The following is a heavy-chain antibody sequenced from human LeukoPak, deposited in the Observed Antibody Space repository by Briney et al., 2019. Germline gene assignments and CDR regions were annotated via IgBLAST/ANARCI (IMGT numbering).Heavy chain of an antibody. Sequence: ASVKVSCKASGYTFTGYYMHWVRQAPGQGLEWMGWINPNSGGTNYAQRFQGWVTMTRDTSISTAYMELSRLRSDDTAVYYCARSIAAAGRELDYWGQGTLVTVYS. V-gene: IGHV1-2*04. CDR1: GYTFTGYY. CDR3: ARSIAAAGRELDY. CDR2: INPNSGGT. J-gene: IGHJ4*02. D-gene: IGHD6-13*01.